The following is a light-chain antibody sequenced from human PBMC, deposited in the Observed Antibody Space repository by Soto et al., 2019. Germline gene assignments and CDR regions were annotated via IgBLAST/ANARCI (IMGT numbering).Light chain of an antibody. CDR1: QNIHNH. CDR2: DAI. V-gene: IGKV3-15*01. CDR3: QQYDAWPHT. Sequence: DKLMSQSPATLSVSPGERVTLSCRASQNIHNHMSWFLQKPCQTPRLLIYDAIIRAPDVPARFSGSWSGTHFPLTINSLQSEDFAVYYCQQYDAWPHTFGGGTKVEIK. J-gene: IGKJ4*01.